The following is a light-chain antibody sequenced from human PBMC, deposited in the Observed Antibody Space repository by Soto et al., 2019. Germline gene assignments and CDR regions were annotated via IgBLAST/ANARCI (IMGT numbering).Light chain of an antibody. CDR3: QQYSKWPPKT. CDR2: GAS. CDR1: QTLNNN. Sequence: EVVMTQSPATLSVSPGERVTLSCRASQTLNNNLAWYQQKLGQAPRLLIYGASTRATGIPARFSGSGSGTEFTLTISSLQSEDVAVYYCQQYSKWPPKTFGQGTKVEIK. J-gene: IGKJ1*01. V-gene: IGKV3-15*01.